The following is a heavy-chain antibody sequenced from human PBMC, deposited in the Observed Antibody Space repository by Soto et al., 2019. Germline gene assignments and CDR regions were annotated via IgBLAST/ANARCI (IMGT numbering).Heavy chain of an antibody. Sequence: PSETLSLTCTVSGGSISSGGYYWSWIRQHPGKGLEWIGYIYYSGSTYYNPSLKSRVTISVDTSKNQFSLKLSSVTAADTAVYYCARGTMVRGVISGWFDPWGQGTLVTVYS. V-gene: IGHV4-31*03. CDR2: IYYSGST. J-gene: IGHJ5*02. CDR3: ARGTMVRGVISGWFDP. CDR1: GGSISSGGYY. D-gene: IGHD3-10*01.